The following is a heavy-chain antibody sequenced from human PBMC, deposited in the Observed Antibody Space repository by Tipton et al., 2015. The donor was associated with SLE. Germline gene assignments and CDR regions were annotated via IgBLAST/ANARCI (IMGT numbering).Heavy chain of an antibody. D-gene: IGHD3-3*01. V-gene: IGHV1-18*01. CDR3: ATASPYDFWSGPFDS. J-gene: IGHJ4*02. CDR1: GYTFTTYG. CDR2: ISAYNGNT. Sequence: QSGAEVKKPGASVRVSCKTSGYTFTTYGIIWVRQAPGQGLEWMGWISAYNGNTKYAQKVQGRVTMTTEKSTSTAHMELRSLRSDDTAVYYCATASPYDFWSGPFDSWGQGTLVTVAS.